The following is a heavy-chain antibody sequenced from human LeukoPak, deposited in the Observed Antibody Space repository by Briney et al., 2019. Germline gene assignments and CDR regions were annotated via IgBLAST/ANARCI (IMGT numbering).Heavy chain of an antibody. V-gene: IGHV3-23*01. J-gene: IGHJ4*02. CDR3: AKGSYYDSSGSFYYDY. D-gene: IGHD3-22*01. CDR1: GLTFSSYA. Sequence: GGSLRLSCAASGLTFSSYAMSWVRQAPGKGLEWVSGISGSGDNTYYADSVKGRFTISRDNSKNTLYVQVNSLGTEDTAAYYCAKGSYYDSSGSFYYDYWGQGTLVTVSS. CDR2: ISGSGDNT.